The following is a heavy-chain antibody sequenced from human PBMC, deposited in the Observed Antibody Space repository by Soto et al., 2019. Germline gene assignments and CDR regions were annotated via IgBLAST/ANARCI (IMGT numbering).Heavy chain of an antibody. Sequence: QVQLVQSGAEVKKPGASVKVSCKASGYTFTSYGISWVRQAPGQGLEWMGWISAYNGNTNYAQKLQGRVTMTTDTSTSTGYMELRSLRSDDTAVYYCARGNTIFGVVRGNDAFDIWGQGTMVTVSS. V-gene: IGHV1-18*01. CDR3: ARGNTIFGVVRGNDAFDI. CDR1: GYTFTSYG. J-gene: IGHJ3*02. D-gene: IGHD3-3*01. CDR2: ISAYNGNT.